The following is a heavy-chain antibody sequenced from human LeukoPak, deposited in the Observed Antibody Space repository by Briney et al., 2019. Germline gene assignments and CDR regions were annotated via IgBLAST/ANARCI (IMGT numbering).Heavy chain of an antibody. CDR1: GGSFNGYY. CDR2: INHSGST. CDR3: ARDSLGYCSGGSCRNDAFDI. Sequence: PSETLSVTCAVYGGSFNGYYWSWIRQPPGKGLEWIGEINHSGSTNYNPSLKSRVTISVDTSKNQSSLKLSSVTAADTAVYYCARDSLGYCSGGSCRNDAFDIWGQGTMVTLSS. D-gene: IGHD2-15*01. V-gene: IGHV4-34*01. J-gene: IGHJ3*02.